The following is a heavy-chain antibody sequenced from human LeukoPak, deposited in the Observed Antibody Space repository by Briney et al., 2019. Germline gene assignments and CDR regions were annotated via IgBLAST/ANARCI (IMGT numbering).Heavy chain of an antibody. CDR3: ARQEADRGVILFDY. D-gene: IGHD3-10*01. V-gene: IGHV4-34*01. CDR2: INHSGST. Sequence: PSETLSLTCAVYGGSFSGYYWSWIRQPPGKGLEWIGEINHSGSTNYNPSLKSRVTISVDTSKNQFSLKLSSVTAADTAVYYCARQEADRGVILFDYWGQGILVTVSS. J-gene: IGHJ4*02. CDR1: GGSFSGYY.